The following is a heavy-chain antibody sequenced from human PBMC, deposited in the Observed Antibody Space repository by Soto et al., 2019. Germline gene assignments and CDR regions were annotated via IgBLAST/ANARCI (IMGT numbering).Heavy chain of an antibody. CDR3: ARLVGELRYHYGMDV. V-gene: IGHV5-51*01. CDR1: GYSFTSYW. Sequence: GESLTTSCQGSGYSFTSYWIGWVLQMPGKGLEWMGIIYPGDSDTRYSPSFQGQVTISADKSISTAYLQWSSLKSSDTAMYYCARLVGELRYHYGMDVWGQGTTVTVSS. D-gene: IGHD1-26*01. CDR2: IYPGDSDT. J-gene: IGHJ6*02.